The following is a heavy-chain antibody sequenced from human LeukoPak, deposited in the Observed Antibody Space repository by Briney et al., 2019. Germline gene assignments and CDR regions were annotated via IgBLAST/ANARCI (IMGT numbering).Heavy chain of an antibody. V-gene: IGHV1-18*01. CDR3: ARDLVDIWTAPVYLDY. J-gene: IGHJ4*02. CDR1: GGTFSSYA. CDR2: ISAYNGNT. D-gene: IGHD3-9*01. Sequence: ASVKVSRKASGGTFSSYAISWVRQAPGQGLEWMGWISAYNGNTDYAQKFQGRVIMTKDTITNTVYMELTSLGSDDTAVYYCARDLVDIWTAPVYLDYWGQGTLVTVSS.